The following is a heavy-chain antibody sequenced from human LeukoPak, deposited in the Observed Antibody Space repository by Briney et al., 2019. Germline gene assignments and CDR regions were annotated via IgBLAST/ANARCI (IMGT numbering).Heavy chain of an antibody. J-gene: IGHJ4*02. CDR2: ISRSGGST. CDR1: GFTSSSYA. D-gene: IGHD2-15*01. V-gene: IGHV3-23*01. Sequence: GGSLRLSCAASGFTSSSYAMSWVRQAPGKGLEWVSAISRSGGSTYYADSVKGRFTLSSDSSKNTLHLQMNSLRDEDKALYYCARDPGRAGGFLVGYFDSEGLGTLVTVSP. CDR3: ARDPGRAGGFLVGYFDS.